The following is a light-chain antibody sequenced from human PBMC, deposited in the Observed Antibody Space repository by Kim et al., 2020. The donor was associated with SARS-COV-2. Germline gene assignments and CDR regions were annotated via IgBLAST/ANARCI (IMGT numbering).Light chain of an antibody. V-gene: IGKV3-20*01. CDR1: QSVSSSY. Sequence: EIVLTQSPGTLSLSPGERATLSCRASQSVSSSYLAWYQQKPGQAPRLLIYGASSRATGIPDRFSGSGSGTDFTLTISRLEPEDFAVYFCQQYGNSPNTFGRGTKLEI. CDR2: GAS. CDR3: QQYGNSPNT. J-gene: IGKJ2*01.